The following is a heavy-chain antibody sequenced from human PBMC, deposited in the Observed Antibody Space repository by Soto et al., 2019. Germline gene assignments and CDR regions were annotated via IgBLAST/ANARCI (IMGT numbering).Heavy chain of an antibody. D-gene: IGHD5-18*01. CDR3: ARTSSVYSSGCADY. Sequence: ASVKISCKASGYTFTRYFMHWVRLAPGQGLEWMGIINPSSGTANYAQKFQGRVTMTRDTSTSTVYMEVSSLRSEDTAVYYCARTSSVYSSGCADYWGQVTLVTVSS. CDR2: INPSSGTA. J-gene: IGHJ4*02. V-gene: IGHV1-46*01. CDR1: GYTFTRYF.